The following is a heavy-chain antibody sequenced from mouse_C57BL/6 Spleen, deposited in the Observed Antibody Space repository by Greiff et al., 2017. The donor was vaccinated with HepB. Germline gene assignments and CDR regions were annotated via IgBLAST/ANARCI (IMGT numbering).Heavy chain of an antibody. CDR3: ARSLYYYGSSYWYFDV. CDR2: INPNNGGT. J-gene: IGHJ1*03. CDR1: GYTFTDYY. V-gene: IGHV1-26*01. Sequence: EVQLQQSGPELVKPGASVKISCKASGYTFTDYYMNWVKQSHGKSLEWIGDINPNNGGTSYNQKFKGKATLTVAKSSSTAYMELRSLTSEDSAVYYCARSLYYYGSSYWYFDVWGTGTTVTVSS. D-gene: IGHD1-1*01.